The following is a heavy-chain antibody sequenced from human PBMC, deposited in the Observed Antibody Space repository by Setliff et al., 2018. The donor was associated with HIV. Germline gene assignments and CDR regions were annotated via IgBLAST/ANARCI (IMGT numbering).Heavy chain of an antibody. Sequence: SETLSLTCTVSGYSISSGYYWGWIRQPPGKGLEWIGNIYHSGSTYYNPSLKSRVTISVDTSKNQFSLKLTSVTAADAAVYYCARFSTSSGGTFDYWGQGTLVTVSS. CDR1: GYSISSGYY. CDR2: IYHSGST. V-gene: IGHV4-38-2*02. J-gene: IGHJ4*02. CDR3: ARFSTSSGGTFDY. D-gene: IGHD6-6*01.